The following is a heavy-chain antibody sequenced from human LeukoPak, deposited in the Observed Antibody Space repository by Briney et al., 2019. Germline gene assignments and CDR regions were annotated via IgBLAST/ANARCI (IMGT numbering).Heavy chain of an antibody. CDR3: ARRELLRPNDAFDI. CDR2: IYSGGST. Sequence: GGSLRLSCAASGFTVSSNYMSWVRQAPGKGLEWVSVIYSGGSTYYADSVKGRFTISRDNSKNTLYLQMNSLRAEDTAVYYCARRELLRPNDAFDIWGQGTMVTVSS. V-gene: IGHV3-66*02. CDR1: GFTVSSNY. J-gene: IGHJ3*02. D-gene: IGHD1-26*01.